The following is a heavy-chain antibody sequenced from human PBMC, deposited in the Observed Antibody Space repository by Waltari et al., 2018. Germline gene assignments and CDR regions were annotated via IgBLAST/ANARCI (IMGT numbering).Heavy chain of an antibody. CDR1: GFTFSPNW. V-gene: IGHV3-74*01. CDR3: ASMYNMDV. CDR2: ITSDGTGT. Sequence: EVQLVESGGGLVPPGGSLRLSCADSGFTFSPNWMHWVRQFPGKGLLWVSRITSDGTGTTYADSVKGRFTISRDNARNTVYLQMNSLRVEDTGVYYCASMYNMDVWGQGTTVTVSS. D-gene: IGHD1-1*01. J-gene: IGHJ6*02.